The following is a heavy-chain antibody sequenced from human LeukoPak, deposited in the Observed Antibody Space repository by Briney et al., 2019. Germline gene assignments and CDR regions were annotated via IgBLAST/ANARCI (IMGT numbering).Heavy chain of an antibody. J-gene: IGHJ4*02. V-gene: IGHV1-2*02. CDR3: ARDAISRGIIDY. CDR2: INPDSGGT. D-gene: IGHD3-10*01. Sequence: AAVTVSFKCSGYSFTGYYVHWVWQAPGQGIGWVGWINPDSGGTNFAQKVQGRVTMTRDTSITTDYMELSRLTSDDTAVYYCARDAISRGIIDYWGQGTLVTVSS. CDR1: GYSFTGYY.